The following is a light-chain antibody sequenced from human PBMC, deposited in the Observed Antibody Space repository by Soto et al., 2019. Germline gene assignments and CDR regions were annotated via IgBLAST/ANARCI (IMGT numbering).Light chain of an antibody. Sequence: DIQLTQSPSFLSASVGDRVTITCRASQGISSYLAWYQQRPGKDPKLLIYAASTLQSGVPSRFSGSGSGTDFTLSISSLQPDEVATYCCQRLKSYPSTLGHGTNVDIQ. CDR2: AAS. CDR3: QRLKSYPST. J-gene: IGKJ3*01. CDR1: QGISSY. V-gene: IGKV1-9*01.